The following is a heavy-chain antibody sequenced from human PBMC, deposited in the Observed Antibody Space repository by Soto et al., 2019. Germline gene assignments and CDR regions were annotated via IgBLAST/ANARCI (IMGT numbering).Heavy chain of an antibody. D-gene: IGHD3-22*01. CDR3: AGDYDDPDELYY. Sequence: ASVKVSCKASGYTFTNYGISWVRQAPGQGLEWMGWINTYNGNTNHAQKLQGRVTMTTDTSTSTAYMELSSLRSEDTAVYYCAGDYDDPDELYYWSQGTLVTVS. V-gene: IGHV1-18*01. CDR1: GYTFTNYG. CDR2: INTYNGNT. J-gene: IGHJ4*02.